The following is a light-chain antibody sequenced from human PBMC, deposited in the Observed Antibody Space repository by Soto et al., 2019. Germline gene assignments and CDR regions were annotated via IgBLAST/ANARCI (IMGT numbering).Light chain of an antibody. CDR3: QQYGSSPLT. Sequence: EIVLTQSPDTLSLSPGERATLSCRASQSVRSNYLAWYQQKPGQAPRFLIYDASSRATGIPDRFSGSGSGTDFTLTISRLEPEDFALYYCQQYGSSPLTFGGGTQVEIK. J-gene: IGKJ4*01. CDR2: DAS. CDR1: QSVRSNY. V-gene: IGKV3-20*01.